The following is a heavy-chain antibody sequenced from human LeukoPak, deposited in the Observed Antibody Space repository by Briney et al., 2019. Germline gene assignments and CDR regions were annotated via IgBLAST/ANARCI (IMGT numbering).Heavy chain of an antibody. D-gene: IGHD3-16*01. CDR1: GFTFSSYG. V-gene: IGHV3-30*02. CDR3: AKGKDYDYVWGSYKARGYYFDY. CDR2: IRYDGSNK. Sequence: PGGSLRLSCAASGFTFSSYGMHWVRQAPGKGLEWVAFIRYDGSNKYYADSVKGRFTISRDNSKNTLYLQMNSLRAEDTAVYYCAKGKDYDYVWGSYKARGYYFDYWGQGTLATVSS. J-gene: IGHJ4*02.